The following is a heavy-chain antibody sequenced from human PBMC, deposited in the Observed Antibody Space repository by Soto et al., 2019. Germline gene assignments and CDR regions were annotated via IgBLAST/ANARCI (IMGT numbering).Heavy chain of an antibody. J-gene: IGHJ4*02. V-gene: IGHV1-18*01. CDR2: ISAYNGNT. CDR3: SRSGDGYYYFYH. D-gene: IGHD3-10*01. Sequence: QVQLVQSGAEVKKPGASVKVSCKASGYTFTSYGISWVRQAPGQGLEWMGWISAYNGNTNYAQKLQGRVTMTTDTSTSTAYMEPRRLRSDGTAVDFWSRSGDGYYYFYHWGQGTLVTVSS. CDR1: GYTFTSYG.